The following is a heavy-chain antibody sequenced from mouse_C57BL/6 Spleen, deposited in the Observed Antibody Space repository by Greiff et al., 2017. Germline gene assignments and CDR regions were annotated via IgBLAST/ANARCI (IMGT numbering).Heavy chain of an antibody. CDR1: GFTFSSSG. V-gene: IGHV5-6*01. J-gene: IGHJ3*01. Sequence: EVQLVESGGDLLQPAGSLKLSCAASGFTFSSSGMSLVRLPPDTRLGLVATISSGGSYTYYPDSVKGRFTISRDNAKNTLYLQMSSRKSEDTAKYYCARQIEGSFAYWGKGTLVTVSA. CDR3: ARQIEGSFAY. CDR2: ISSGGSYT.